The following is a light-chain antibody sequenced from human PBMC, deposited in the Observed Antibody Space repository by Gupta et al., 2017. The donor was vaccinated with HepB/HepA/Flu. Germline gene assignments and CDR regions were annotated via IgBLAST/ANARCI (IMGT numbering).Light chain of an antibody. CDR1: QSIITY. V-gene: IGKV1-39*01. CDR2: STS. CDR3: QQSYSNHT. Sequence: DIQMTQSPSSLSASLGDRVTITCRASQSIITYLNWYQQKPGKAPKLLIYSTSSLQSGVPSRFSGSGAEKDFTLTSNSLQHEDFATYYCQQSYSNHTFGQGTLLEIK. J-gene: IGKJ5*01.